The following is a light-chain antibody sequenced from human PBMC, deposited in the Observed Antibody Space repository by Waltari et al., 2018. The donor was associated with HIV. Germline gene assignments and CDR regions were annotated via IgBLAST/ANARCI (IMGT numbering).Light chain of an antibody. J-gene: IGKJ3*01. CDR1: QTIKTS. Sequence: EIVLTQSPATLSLSPGERATIPCKTNQTIKTSLAWYQQRPGQAPRLLIYDASNRATGIPVRFSGSASGTDFTLTISSLEPEDFAVYFCQHRGNWPLFTFGPGTKVDIK. V-gene: IGKV3-11*01. CDR3: QHRGNWPLFT. CDR2: DAS.